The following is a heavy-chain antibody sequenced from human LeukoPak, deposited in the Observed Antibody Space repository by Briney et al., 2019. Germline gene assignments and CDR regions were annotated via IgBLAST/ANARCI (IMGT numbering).Heavy chain of an antibody. J-gene: IGHJ4*02. CDR1: GFTFSSYA. CDR3: AKRGNSSSRSYDAY. Sequence: PGGCLRLPCAAAGFTFSSYAMTWVRQAPGKGLEWVSGISKSGNNTYYADSVKGRFTISSDYSRNTLYLQMNSLRAEDTAVYYCAKRGNSSSRSYDAYWGQGTLVTVSS. CDR2: ISKSGNNT. V-gene: IGHV3-23*05. D-gene: IGHD2-2*01.